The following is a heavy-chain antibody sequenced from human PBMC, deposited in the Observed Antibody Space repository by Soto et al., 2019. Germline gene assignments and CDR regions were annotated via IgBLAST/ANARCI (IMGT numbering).Heavy chain of an antibody. V-gene: IGHV4-31*03. CDR3: ARGKTVAAAGPFDY. Sequence: QVQLQESGPGLVKPSQTLSLTCTVSGGSINSGGYYWSWIRQHPGKGPEWIGYIYYSGSTYYNPSLKSRVTISGDTSKNQFSLKLRSVTAADTAVYYCARGKTVAAAGPFDYWGQGTLVTVSS. J-gene: IGHJ4*02. D-gene: IGHD6-13*01. CDR2: IYYSGST. CDR1: GGSINSGGYY.